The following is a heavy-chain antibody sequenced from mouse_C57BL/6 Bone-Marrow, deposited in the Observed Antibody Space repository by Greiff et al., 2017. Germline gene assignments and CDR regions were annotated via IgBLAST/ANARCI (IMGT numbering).Heavy chain of an antibody. CDR2: ISSGSSTI. Sequence: DVKLVESGGGLVKPGGSLKLSCAASGFPFSDYGMHWVRQAPEKGLEWVAYISSGSSTIYYADTVKGRFTISRDNAKNTLFLQMTRLRSEDTAMYYCARVQGYWYCDVWGTGTTVTVSS. V-gene: IGHV5-17*01. CDR3: ARVQGYWYCDV. J-gene: IGHJ1*03. CDR1: GFPFSDYG.